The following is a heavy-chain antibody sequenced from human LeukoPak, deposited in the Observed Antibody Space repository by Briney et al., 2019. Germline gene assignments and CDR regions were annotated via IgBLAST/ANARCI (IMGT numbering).Heavy chain of an antibody. D-gene: IGHD5-12*01. V-gene: IGHV3-48*03. CDR1: GFTFSSYE. J-gene: IGHJ4*02. CDR2: ISSSGSTI. Sequence: GGSLRLSCAASGFTFSSYEMNWVRQAPGKGLEGVSYISSSGSTIYYADAVKGRFTISRDNAKNSLYLQMNSLRAEDTAVYYCASLPPRGYDYLGTLDYWGQGNLVTVSS. CDR3: ASLPPRGYDYLGTLDY.